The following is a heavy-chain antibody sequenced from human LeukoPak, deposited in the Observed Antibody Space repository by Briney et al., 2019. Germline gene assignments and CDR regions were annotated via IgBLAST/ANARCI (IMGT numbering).Heavy chain of an antibody. Sequence: PSETLSLTCTVSGGSISSYYWSWIRQPPGKGLEWIGYIYYSGSTNYNPSLKSRVTISVDTSKNQFSLKLSSVTAADTAVYYCARAPWYDGSGLDYWGQGTLVTVSS. CDR3: ARAPWYDGSGLDY. J-gene: IGHJ4*02. CDR2: IYYSGST. CDR1: GGSISSYY. V-gene: IGHV4-59*01. D-gene: IGHD3-22*01.